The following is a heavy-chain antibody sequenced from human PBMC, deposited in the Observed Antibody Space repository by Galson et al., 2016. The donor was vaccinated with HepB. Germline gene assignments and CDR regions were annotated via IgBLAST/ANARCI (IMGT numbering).Heavy chain of an antibody. V-gene: IGHV2-5*02. J-gene: IGHJ4*02. Sequence: PALVKPTQTLTLTCTLSGFSLSSSGVAVGWIRQPPGKALEWLGVIYWDGDKRYSPSLESRLTITRDISKSQVVLTVTNMDPVDTATYCCAVLRGSQPWGWGQGALVTVSS. CDR2: IYWDGDK. CDR1: GFSLSSSGVA. CDR3: AVLRGSQPWG. D-gene: IGHD3-16*01.